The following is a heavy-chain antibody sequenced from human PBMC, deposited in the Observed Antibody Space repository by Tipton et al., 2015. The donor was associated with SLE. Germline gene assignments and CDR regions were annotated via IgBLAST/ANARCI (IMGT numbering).Heavy chain of an antibody. Sequence: SLRLSCAASGFTFSSYSMNWVRQAPGKGLEWVAFILFDGSTKYNAESVKGRFTISRDNAKNSLYLQMNSLRAEDTAVYYCARCSYGRYWYFDLWGRGTLVTVSS. V-gene: IGHV3-30*03. D-gene: IGHD3-16*01. J-gene: IGHJ2*01. CDR2: ILFDGSTK. CDR3: ARCSYGRYWYFDL. CDR1: GFTFSSYS.